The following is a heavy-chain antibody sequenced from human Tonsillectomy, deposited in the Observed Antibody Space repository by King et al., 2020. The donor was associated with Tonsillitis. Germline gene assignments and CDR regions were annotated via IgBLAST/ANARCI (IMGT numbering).Heavy chain of an antibody. V-gene: IGHV2-5*02. CDR2: IYWDDDK. CDR3: ARASWIMVRGVITHYFDY. J-gene: IGHJ4*02. CDR1: GFSLSTSGVG. Sequence: TLKESGPTLVKPTQTLTLTCTFSGFSLSTSGVGVGWIRQPPGKALEWLALIYWDDDKRYSPTLKSKLTITKDTSKNQVVLTMTNMDPVDTATYYCARASWIMVRGVITHYFDYWGQGTLVTVSS. D-gene: IGHD3-10*01.